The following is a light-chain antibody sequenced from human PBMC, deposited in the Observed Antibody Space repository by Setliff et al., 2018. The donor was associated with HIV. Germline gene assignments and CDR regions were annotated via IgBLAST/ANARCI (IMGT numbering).Light chain of an antibody. J-gene: IGLJ1*01. CDR2: DVS. V-gene: IGLV2-14*03. CDR1: SSDIGRYNS. CDR3: AVWDNGLKGYV. Sequence: QSALTQPASVSGSPGQSITIPCTGTSSDIGRYNSVSWYQQNPGKPPKLIIYDVSNRPSGVSNRFSGSKSANTASLTISGLQAEDEADYYCAVWDNGLKGYVFGTGTKVTVL.